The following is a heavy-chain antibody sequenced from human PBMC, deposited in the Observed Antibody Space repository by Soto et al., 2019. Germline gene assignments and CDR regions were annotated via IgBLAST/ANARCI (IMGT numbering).Heavy chain of an antibody. J-gene: IGHJ4*02. CDR2: MSSSGDNA. Sequence: GGSLRLSCAASGFTFSNYAMNWVRQAPGKGLEWVSGMSSSGDNAYNADSVKGRFTISRDNSKNTLYLQMNSLRAEDTAVYYCAKGPSWSYSTYYFDYWGQGTLVTVSS. V-gene: IGHV3-23*01. CDR1: GFTFSNYA. D-gene: IGHD1-26*01. CDR3: AKGPSWSYSTYYFDY.